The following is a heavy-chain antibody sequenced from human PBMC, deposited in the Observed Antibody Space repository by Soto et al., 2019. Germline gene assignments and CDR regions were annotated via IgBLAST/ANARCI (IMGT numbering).Heavy chain of an antibody. CDR2: TLNRVSRWYS. CDR3: TRGPNYNALDI. D-gene: IGHD1-7*01. J-gene: IGHJ3*02. CDR1: GDSVSSDSVA. V-gene: IGHV6-1*01. Sequence: QVQLQESGPGLVKPSQTLSLTCAISGDSVSSDSVAWHWIRQSPSRGLEWLGRTLNRVSRWYSDYAPSVRGRISIDPDTSKNQFSLQLNSVSPDDTAVYYCTRGPNYNALDIWGQGTKVVVSS.